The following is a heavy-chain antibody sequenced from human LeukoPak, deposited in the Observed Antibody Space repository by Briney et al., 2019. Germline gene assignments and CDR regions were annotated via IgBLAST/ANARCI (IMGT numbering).Heavy chain of an antibody. Sequence: SETLSLTCTVSGGSISSYYWSWIRQPPGKGLEWIGYIYYSGSTNYNPSLKSRVTISVDTSKNQFSLKLSSVTAADTAVYYCARARVVANVIGYWGQGTLVTVSS. CDR3: ARARVVANVIGY. CDR1: GGSISSYY. D-gene: IGHD2-15*01. V-gene: IGHV4-59*01. J-gene: IGHJ4*02. CDR2: IYYSGST.